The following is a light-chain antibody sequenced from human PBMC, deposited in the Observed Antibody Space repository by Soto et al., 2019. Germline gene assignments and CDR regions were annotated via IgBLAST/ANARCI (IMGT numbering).Light chain of an antibody. CDR2: LGS. CDR1: QSLLHSNGYNY. CDR3: MQALQTPIT. Sequence: DIVMTQSPLSLPVTPGEPASISCSSSQSLLHSNGYNYLDWYLQKPGQPPQLLIYLGSNRASGVPDRFSGSGSGTDFTLKISRVEAEDVGVYYCMQALQTPITFGQGTRLEIK. J-gene: IGKJ5*01. V-gene: IGKV2-28*01.